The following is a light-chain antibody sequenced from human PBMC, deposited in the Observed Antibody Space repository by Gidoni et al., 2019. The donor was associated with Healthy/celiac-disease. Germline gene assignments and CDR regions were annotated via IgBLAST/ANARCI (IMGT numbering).Light chain of an antibody. CDR2: LGS. CDR3: MQALQTPLT. CDR1: QSRLHSNGYNY. V-gene: IGKV2-28*01. Sequence: DIVMTQSPLSLPVTAGEPASISCRSSQSRLHSNGYNYLDWYLQKPGQSPQLLIYLGSNRASGVPDRFSGSGSGTDCTLKISRVEAEDVGVYYCMQALQTPLTFGGXTKVEIK. J-gene: IGKJ4*01.